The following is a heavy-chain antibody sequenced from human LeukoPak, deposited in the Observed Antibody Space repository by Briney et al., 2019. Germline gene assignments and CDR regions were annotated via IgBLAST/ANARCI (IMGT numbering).Heavy chain of an antibody. D-gene: IGHD3-9*01. V-gene: IGHV4-31*03. CDR2: IYYSGST. CDR3: ARGDFHYDILTGYSPPRFFDY. J-gene: IGHJ4*02. Sequence: PSQTLSLTCTVSGGSVSSGGYYWSWVRQHPGKGLEWIGYIYYSGSTYYNPSPKSRVTISVDTSKNQFSLKLSSVTAADTAVYYCARGDFHYDILTGYSPPRFFDYWGQGTLVTVSS. CDR1: GGSVSSGGYY.